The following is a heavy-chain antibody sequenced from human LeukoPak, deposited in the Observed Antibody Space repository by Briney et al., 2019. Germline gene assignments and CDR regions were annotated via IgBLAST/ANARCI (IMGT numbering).Heavy chain of an antibody. CDR2: IYYSGST. Sequence: SETLSLTCTVSGGSISSSSYYWGWIRQPPGKGLEWIGSIYYSGSTYYNPSLKSRVTISVDTSKNQFSLKLSSVTAADTAAYYCARQPSIYYDSSGYVDYWGQGTLVTVSS. J-gene: IGHJ4*02. V-gene: IGHV4-39*01. CDR3: ARQPSIYYDSSGYVDY. CDR1: GGSISSSSYY. D-gene: IGHD3-22*01.